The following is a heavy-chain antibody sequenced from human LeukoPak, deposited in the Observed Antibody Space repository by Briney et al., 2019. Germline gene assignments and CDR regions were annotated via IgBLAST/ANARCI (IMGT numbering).Heavy chain of an antibody. Sequence: GGSLRLSCAASGFTFSNYAMSWVRQAPGKGLEWVSAISGSGGSTYYADSVKGRFTISRDNSKNTLYLQMNSLRAEDTAVYYCATYSGYDCFDYWGQGTLVTVSS. V-gene: IGHV3-23*01. D-gene: IGHD5-12*01. J-gene: IGHJ4*02. CDR3: ATYSGYDCFDY. CDR1: GFTFSNYA. CDR2: ISGSGGST.